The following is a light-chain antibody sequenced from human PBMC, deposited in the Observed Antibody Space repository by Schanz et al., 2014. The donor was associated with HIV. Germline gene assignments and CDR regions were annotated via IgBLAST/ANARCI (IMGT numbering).Light chain of an antibody. CDR2: DVT. J-gene: IGLJ1*01. CDR3: CSYTTTSTYV. Sequence: QSVLTQPTSVSGSPGQSITISCTGASMAFSSSNFVSWYQQHPGEAPRLIIYDVTSRPSGISTRFSASKSGDTASLTISGLQAEDEADYYCCSYTTTSTYVFGAGTKLTVL. V-gene: IGLV2-14*03. CDR1: SMAFSSSNF.